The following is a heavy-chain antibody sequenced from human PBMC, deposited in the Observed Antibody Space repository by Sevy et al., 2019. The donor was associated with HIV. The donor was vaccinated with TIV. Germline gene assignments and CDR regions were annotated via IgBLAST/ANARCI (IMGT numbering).Heavy chain of an antibody. V-gene: IGHV4-39*01. CDR3: ARRGYDLAAGGIGGGGAFDI. CDR1: GGSISSSSYY. Sequence: SETLSLTCTVSGGSISSSSYYWGWIRQPPGKGLEWIGSIYYSGSTYYNPSLKSRVTISVDTSKNQFSLKLSLVTAADTAVYYCARRGYDLAAGGIGGGGAFDIWGQGTMVTVSS. CDR2: IYYSGST. D-gene: IGHD6-13*01. J-gene: IGHJ3*02.